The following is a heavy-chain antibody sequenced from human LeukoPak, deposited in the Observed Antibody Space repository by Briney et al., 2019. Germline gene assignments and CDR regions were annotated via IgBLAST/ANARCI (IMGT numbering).Heavy chain of an antibody. CDR1: GFPVSSNY. CDR3: ARELLNGDAFDI. Sequence: GSLRLSCAASGFPVSSNYMSWVRQAPGKGLEWVSVIYSGGSTYYADSVKGRFTISRDNSKNTLYLQMNSLRAEDTAVYYCARELLNGDAFDIWGQGTMVTVSS. J-gene: IGHJ3*02. D-gene: IGHD3-9*01. CDR2: IYSGGST. V-gene: IGHV3-53*01.